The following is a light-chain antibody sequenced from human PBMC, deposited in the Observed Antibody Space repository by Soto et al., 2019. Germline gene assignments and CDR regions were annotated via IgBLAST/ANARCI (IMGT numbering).Light chain of an antibody. V-gene: IGKV3D-15*01. Sequence: EIVMTQSPATLSVSPGERATLSCRASQSVRRNLAWYQQKPGQAPRLLIYGASTRAPGIPARFSGFGSGTDFTLTISSLQSEDFAIYYCQRYNNWPAITFGQGTRLEIK. CDR3: QRYNNWPAIT. CDR2: GAS. CDR1: QSVRRN. J-gene: IGKJ5*01.